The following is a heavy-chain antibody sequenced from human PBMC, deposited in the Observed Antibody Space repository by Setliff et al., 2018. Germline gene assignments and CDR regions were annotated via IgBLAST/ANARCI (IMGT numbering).Heavy chain of an antibody. J-gene: IGHJ4*02. Sequence: PGGSLRLSCAASGFTFSNYAMHWVRQAPGKGLEYVSAISSNGGSTYYADSVKGRFTISRDNSKNTLYLQMGSLRGEDTAVYYCARDGGEYWGQGTLVTVSS. CDR2: ISSNGGST. CDR1: GFTFSNYA. V-gene: IGHV3-64*02. D-gene: IGHD3-16*01. CDR3: ARDGGEY.